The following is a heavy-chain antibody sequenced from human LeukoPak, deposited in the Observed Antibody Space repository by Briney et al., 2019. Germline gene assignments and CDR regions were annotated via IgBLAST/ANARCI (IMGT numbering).Heavy chain of an antibody. CDR3: ARTNYYDSSGYYSLHLEFDY. Sequence: PGRSLRLSCAASGFTFDDYAMHWVRQAPGKGLEWVSGISWNSGSIGYADSVKGRFTISRDNAKNSLYLQMNSLRAEDTAVYYCARTNYYDSSGYYSLHLEFDYWGQGTLVTVSS. CDR2: ISWNSGSI. CDR1: GFTFDDYA. V-gene: IGHV3-9*01. D-gene: IGHD3-22*01. J-gene: IGHJ4*02.